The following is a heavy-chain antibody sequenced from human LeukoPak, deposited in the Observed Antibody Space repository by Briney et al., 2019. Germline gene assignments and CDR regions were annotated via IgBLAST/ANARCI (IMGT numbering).Heavy chain of an antibody. CDR1: GFIFSSYS. D-gene: IGHD5-18*01. CDR2: ISGSNTYI. Sequence: GGSLRLSCAASGFIFSSYSMNWVRQAPGKGLEWVSSISGSNTYIYYADSVKGRFTISRDNAKNSLFLQMNSLRAEDTAVYYCAKAGDTAMGLDYWGQGTLVTVSS. J-gene: IGHJ4*02. CDR3: AKAGDTAMGLDY. V-gene: IGHV3-21*01.